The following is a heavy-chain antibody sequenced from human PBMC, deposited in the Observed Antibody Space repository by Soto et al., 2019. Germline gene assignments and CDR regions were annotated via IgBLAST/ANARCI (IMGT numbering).Heavy chain of an antibody. V-gene: IGHV4-4*07. J-gene: IGHJ4*02. CDR2: TYISGDT. CDR1: GDSISTYY. D-gene: IGHD3-22*01. Sequence: SETLSLTCSVSGDSISTYYWSWIRQSAGKGLEWIGRTYISGDTNYNPSLKSRVTMSVDTSKNQLSLKLRSVTAADTAVYYCVRATYFSDSSGYTRCLDYWGQGTLVTVSS. CDR3: VRATYFSDSSGYTRCLDY.